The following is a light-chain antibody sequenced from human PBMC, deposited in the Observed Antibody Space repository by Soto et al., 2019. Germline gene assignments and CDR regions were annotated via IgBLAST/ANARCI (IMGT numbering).Light chain of an antibody. Sequence: QSVLTQPASVSGSPGQSITISCTGTSSDVGAYNYVSWYQHHPGKVPKLLIYEVTNRPSGVSDRFSGSKSGNTASLTISGLQAEDAADYYCSSKRDSSTLLLFGTGTKVTV. J-gene: IGLJ1*01. CDR3: SSKRDSSTLLL. CDR1: SSDVGAYNY. V-gene: IGLV2-14*01. CDR2: EVT.